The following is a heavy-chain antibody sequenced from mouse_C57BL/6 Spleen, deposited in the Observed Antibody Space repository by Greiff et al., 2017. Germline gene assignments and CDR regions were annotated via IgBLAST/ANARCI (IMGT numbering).Heavy chain of an antibody. CDR3: ARGGPLTTVVATDFFDY. D-gene: IGHD1-1*01. CDR2: IYPGDGDT. Sequence: VQLQQSGAELVKPGASVKISCKASGYAFSSYWMNWVKQRPGKGLEWIGQIYPGDGDTNYNGKFKGKATLTADKSSSTAYMQLSSLTSEDSAVYFCARGGPLTTVVATDFFDYWGQGTTLTVSS. V-gene: IGHV1-80*01. CDR1: GYAFSSYW. J-gene: IGHJ2*01.